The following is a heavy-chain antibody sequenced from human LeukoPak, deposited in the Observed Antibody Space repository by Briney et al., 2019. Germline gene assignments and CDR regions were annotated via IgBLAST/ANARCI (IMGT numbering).Heavy chain of an antibody. CDR1: GGTFSSYA. V-gene: IGHV1-69*13. CDR2: IIPIFGTA. CDR3: ASRPADCSSTSCYLDY. J-gene: IGHJ4*02. D-gene: IGHD2-2*01. Sequence: GASVKVSCKASGGTFSSYAISWVRQAPGQGLEWMGGIIPIFGTANYAQKFQGRVTITADESTSTAYIELSSLRSEDTAVYYCASRPADCSSTSCYLDYWGQGTLVTVSS.